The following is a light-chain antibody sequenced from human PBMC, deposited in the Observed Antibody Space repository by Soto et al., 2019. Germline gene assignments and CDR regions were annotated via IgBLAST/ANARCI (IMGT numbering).Light chain of an antibody. CDR2: AAS. V-gene: IGKV3-15*01. CDR3: QQHTDWPPIT. J-gene: IGKJ5*01. CDR1: QSVNSK. Sequence: EIVMTQSPATLSVSPGERATLSCRASQSVNSKVAWYQQKPGQPPRLLIYAASTRATGVPARFSGSGSGTEFILPISSLQSEDFAVYYCQQHTDWPPITFGQGTRLEIK.